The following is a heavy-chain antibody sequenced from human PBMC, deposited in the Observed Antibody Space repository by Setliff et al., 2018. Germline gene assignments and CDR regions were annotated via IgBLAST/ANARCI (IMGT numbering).Heavy chain of an antibody. V-gene: IGHV4-39*01. J-gene: IGHJ4*02. D-gene: IGHD3-10*01. CDR2: IYYTGIT. CDR1: GDSINTPTYH. CDR3: ARQAGLRGYYGSNSLYYFDF. Sequence: SETLSLTCTVSGDSINTPTYHWGWVRQPPGKGLEWIGLIYYTGITYYNPSLKSRVTISEDMSENQISLKLNPVTAADTAVYYCARQAGLRGYYGSNSLYYFDFWGQGTLVTVSS.